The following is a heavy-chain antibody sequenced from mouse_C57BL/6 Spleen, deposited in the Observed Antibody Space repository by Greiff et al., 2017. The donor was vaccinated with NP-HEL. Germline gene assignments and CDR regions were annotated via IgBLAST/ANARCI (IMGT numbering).Heavy chain of an antibody. V-gene: IGHV1-50*01. D-gene: IGHD1-1*01. J-gene: IGHJ1*03. CDR2: IDPSDSYT. CDR3: ARKIGYYGSSSYWYFDV. CDR1: GYTFTSYW. Sequence: QVQLQQPGAELVKPGASVKLSCKASGYTFTSYWMQWVKQRPGQGLEWIGEIDPSDSYTNYNQKFKGKATLTVDTSSSTAYMQLSSLTSEDSAVYYCARKIGYYGSSSYWYFDVWGTGTTVTVSS.